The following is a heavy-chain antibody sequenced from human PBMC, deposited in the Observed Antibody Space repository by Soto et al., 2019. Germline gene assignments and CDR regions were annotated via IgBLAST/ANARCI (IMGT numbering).Heavy chain of an antibody. CDR1: GGSVNTSTYT. V-gene: IGHV4-61*03. Sequence: QVQLRESGPGLMKPSATLSLTCVVSGGSVNTSTYTWSWIRQTPGERLEWIGYVSNRGSINYNPSLKGRVVISRDTVNSHVALTLTSVTTANMAVYYFASEFVCSGYPDAFDVWGQGTVVTVSP. D-gene: IGHD2-15*01. CDR2: VSNRGSI. J-gene: IGHJ3*01. CDR3: ASEFVCSGYPDAFDV.